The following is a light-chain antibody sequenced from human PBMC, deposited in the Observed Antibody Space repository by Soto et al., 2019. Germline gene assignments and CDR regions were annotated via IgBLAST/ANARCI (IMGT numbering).Light chain of an antibody. CDR3: HHFGNSLWT. CDR1: QSVASRN. Sequence: EIGLTQSPGTLSLSPGERATLSCRASQSVASRNLAWYQQKSGQAPRLLLYGASSRAIHTPDRFSGSGSGTDFTLTISGLEPEDFAVYYCHHFGNSLWTFGQGTKVDIK. CDR2: GAS. V-gene: IGKV3-20*01. J-gene: IGKJ1*01.